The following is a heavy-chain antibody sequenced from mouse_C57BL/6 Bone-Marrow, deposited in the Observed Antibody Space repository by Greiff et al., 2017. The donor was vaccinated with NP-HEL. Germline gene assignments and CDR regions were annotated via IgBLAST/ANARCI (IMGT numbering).Heavy chain of an antibody. V-gene: IGHV1-7*01. CDR2: INPSSGYP. CDR3: ASPNWDYAMDY. Sequence: VQLQQSGAELAKPGASVKLSCKASGYTFTSYWMHWVKQRPGQGLEWIGYINPSSGYPKYNQKFKDKATLTADKSSSTAYMQLSSLTYEDSAVYYCASPNWDYAMDYWGQGTSVTVSS. CDR1: GYTFTSYW. D-gene: IGHD4-1*01. J-gene: IGHJ4*01.